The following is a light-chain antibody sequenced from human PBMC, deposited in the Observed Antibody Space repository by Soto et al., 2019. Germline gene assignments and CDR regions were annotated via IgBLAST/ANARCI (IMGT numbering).Light chain of an antibody. CDR3: QHYDNLPLT. CDR2: DAS. CDR1: QDISNY. Sequence: DIQMTQSLSSLSASVGDRVTITCQASQDISNYLNWYQQKPGRAPKLLIYDASNLEIGVPSRFSGSGSGTDFTFTISSLQPEDIATYYCQHYDNLPLTFGGGTNVDVK. J-gene: IGKJ4*01. V-gene: IGKV1-33*01.